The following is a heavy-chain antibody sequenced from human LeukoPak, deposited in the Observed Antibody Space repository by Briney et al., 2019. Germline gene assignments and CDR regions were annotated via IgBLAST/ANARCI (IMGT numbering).Heavy chain of an antibody. V-gene: IGHV3-23*01. J-gene: IGHJ4*02. D-gene: IGHD2-2*01. Sequence: PGGSLRLSCAASGFTFSSYAMSWVRQAPGKGLEWVSAISGSGGSTYYADSVKGRFTISRDNSKNTLYLQMNSLRAEDTAVYYCAKVRGLYCSSTSCSPTYYFDYWGQGTLVTVSS. CDR1: GFTFSSYA. CDR2: ISGSGGST. CDR3: AKVRGLYCSSTSCSPTYYFDY.